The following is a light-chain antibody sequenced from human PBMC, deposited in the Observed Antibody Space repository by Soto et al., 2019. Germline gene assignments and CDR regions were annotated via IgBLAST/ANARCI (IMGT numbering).Light chain of an antibody. CDR3: ASWDDSLSGWV. J-gene: IGLJ3*02. Sequence: QPVLTQPPSASGTPGQRVTISCSGSSSNVGTNFIYWYQHLPTTAPKLLIFQNNQRPSGVPDRFSGSRSGTSASLAISGLRSDDEADYYCASWDDSLSGWVFGGGTQLTVL. CDR1: SSNVGTNF. V-gene: IGLV1-47*01. CDR2: QNN.